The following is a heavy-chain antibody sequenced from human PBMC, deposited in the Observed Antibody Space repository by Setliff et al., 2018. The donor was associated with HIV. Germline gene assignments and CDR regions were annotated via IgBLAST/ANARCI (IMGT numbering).Heavy chain of an antibody. V-gene: IGHV4-31*03. Sequence: TLSLTCNVSGAFFSSGGYYWSWIRQHPGKGLEWIGYMSYSGSTFYKSSLKSRVTMSIDTSKNQFSLMLSPVTAADTAVYYCARATYTLQFLKWSPDSSLYYYYMDVWGKGTTVTVS. CDR2: MSYSGST. CDR3: ARATYTLQFLKWSPDSSLYYYYMDV. J-gene: IGHJ6*03. D-gene: IGHD3-3*01. CDR1: GAFFSSGGYY.